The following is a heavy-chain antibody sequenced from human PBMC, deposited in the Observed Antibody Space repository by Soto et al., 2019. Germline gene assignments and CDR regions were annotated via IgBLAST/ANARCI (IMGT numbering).Heavy chain of an antibody. CDR1: GFAFSDAW. D-gene: IGHD2-2*01. Sequence: PGGSLRLSCAASGFAFSDAWMHWVRQAPGKGLEWVGRIKSKTDGGTTDYAAPVKGRFAISRDDSKNTLYLQMNSLETEDTAVYYCTWLSGFCSTCGGQGTLVTVSS. V-gene: IGHV3-15*07. CDR2: IKSKTDGGTT. CDR3: TWLSGFCSTC. J-gene: IGHJ4*02.